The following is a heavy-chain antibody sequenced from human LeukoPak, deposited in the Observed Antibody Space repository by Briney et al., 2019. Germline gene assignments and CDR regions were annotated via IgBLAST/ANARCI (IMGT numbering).Heavy chain of an antibody. CDR3: ARDREHHDAFYI. Sequence: PGGSLRLSCAASGFTFSDYYMSWIRQAPGKGLEWVSYISSSSSYTNYADSVKGRFTISRDNTKNSLYLQMNSLRGEDTAVYYCARDREHHDAFYICGQGTIWTVSS. CDR2: ISSSSSYT. CDR1: GFTFSDYY. V-gene: IGHV3-11*05. J-gene: IGHJ3*02. D-gene: IGHD1/OR15-1a*01.